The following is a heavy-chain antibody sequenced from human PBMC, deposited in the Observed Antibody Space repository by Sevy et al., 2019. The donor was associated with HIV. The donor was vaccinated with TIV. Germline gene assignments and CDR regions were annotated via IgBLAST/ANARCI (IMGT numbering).Heavy chain of an antibody. CDR1: GYTFFTYG. CDR3: VRDGWDGGHYPDVFNV. V-gene: IGHV1-18*01. J-gene: IGHJ3*01. D-gene: IGHD1-26*01. CDR2: IGVSHCNT. Sequence: ASVKVSCQASGYTFFTYGVSWVRQAPGQGLEWMGWIGVSHCNTKNAQNLQGRATVTTDKSTFTAYLEMRSLTYDDTAMYYCVRDGWDGGHYPDVFNVWGQGTLVTVSS.